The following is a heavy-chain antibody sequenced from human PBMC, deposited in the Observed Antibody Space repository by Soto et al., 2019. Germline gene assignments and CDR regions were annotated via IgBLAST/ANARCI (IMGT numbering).Heavy chain of an antibody. J-gene: IGHJ4*02. CDR3: VRDVAWSFDY. D-gene: IGHD3-3*01. V-gene: IGHV3-7*01. CDR1: GFTFSKHW. CDR2: LNEDGSEK. Sequence: EMQLVESGGGLVQPGGSLRLSCAASGFTFSKHWMAWVRQAPGKGLEWVAKLNEDGSEKYHVGSLKGRFTISRDNARNSLCLQMDSLRVEDTAVYHCVRDVAWSFDYWGQGTLVTVSS.